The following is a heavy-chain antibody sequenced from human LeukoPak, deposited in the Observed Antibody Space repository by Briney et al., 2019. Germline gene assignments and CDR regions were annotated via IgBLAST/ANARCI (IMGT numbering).Heavy chain of an antibody. CDR1: GFTFSSYA. V-gene: IGHV3-23*01. J-gene: IGHJ3*02. D-gene: IGHD2-2*01. Sequence: AGGSLRLSCAASGFTFSSYAMSWVRQAPGKGLEWVSAISGSGGSTYYADSVKGRFTISRDNSKNTLYLQMNSLRAEDTAVYYCASKGAGYCHSTNCQGAFDIWGQGSMVTVSS. CDR3: ASKGAGYCHSTNCQGAFDI. CDR2: ISGSGGST.